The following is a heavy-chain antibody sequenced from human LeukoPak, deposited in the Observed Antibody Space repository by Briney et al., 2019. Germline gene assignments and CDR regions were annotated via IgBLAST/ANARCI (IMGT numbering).Heavy chain of an antibody. CDR1: GFTFSSYE. V-gene: IGHV3-48*03. Sequence: GGSLRLSCAASGFTFSSYEMNWVRQAPGKGLEWVSYISSSGSTIYYADSVKGRFTISRDNAKNSLYLQMNSLRAEDTAVYYCARDGRTYYQYYMDVWGKGTTVTVSS. J-gene: IGHJ6*03. CDR3: ARDGRTYYQYYMDV. CDR2: ISSSGSTI. D-gene: IGHD3/OR15-3a*01.